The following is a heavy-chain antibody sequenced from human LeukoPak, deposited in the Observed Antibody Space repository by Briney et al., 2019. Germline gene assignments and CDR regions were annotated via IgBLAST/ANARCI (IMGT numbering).Heavy chain of an antibody. J-gene: IGHJ4*02. CDR3: ARDSLYDSSGGIDY. D-gene: IGHD3-22*01. V-gene: IGHV3-53*01. CDR2: IYSGGTT. Sequence: GGSLRLSCAASGFTVSSNYMSWVRQAPGKVLEWVSVIYSGGTTYYADSVKGRFTISRDNSKNTLYLHMNSRRSEDTAVYYCARDSLYDSSGGIDYWGQGTLVTVSS. CDR1: GFTVSSNY.